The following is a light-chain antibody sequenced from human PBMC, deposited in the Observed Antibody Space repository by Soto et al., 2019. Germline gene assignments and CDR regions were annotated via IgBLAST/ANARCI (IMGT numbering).Light chain of an antibody. Sequence: EDVWRQYPRTLSLSGGERATRSCRASHSVSNTYVAWYQHIPGQTPRLLIYGASNRATGIPDRFSGSGSGTDFTLTISRLEPEDFAVYYCQQYGSSGTVGQGTKVDIK. V-gene: IGKV3-20*01. CDR3: QQYGSSGT. CDR2: GAS. CDR1: HSVSNTY. J-gene: IGKJ1*01.